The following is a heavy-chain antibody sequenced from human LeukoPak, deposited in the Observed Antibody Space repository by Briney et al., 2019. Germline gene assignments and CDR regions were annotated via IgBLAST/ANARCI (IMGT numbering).Heavy chain of an antibody. CDR1: GGTFSSYA. J-gene: IGHJ4*02. CDR2: IIPIFGTA. D-gene: IGHD1-26*01. CDR3: AREKGYYSGSYHLDY. Sequence: SVKVSCKASGGTFSSYAISWVRQAPGQGLEWMGRIIPIFGTANYAQKFQGRVTITTDESTSTAYMELSSLRSEDTAVYYCAREKGYYSGSYHLDYWGQGTLVTVSS. V-gene: IGHV1-69*05.